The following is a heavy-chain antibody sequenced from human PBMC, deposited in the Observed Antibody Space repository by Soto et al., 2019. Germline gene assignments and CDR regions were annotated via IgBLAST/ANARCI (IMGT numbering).Heavy chain of an antibody. V-gene: IGHV3-23*01. CDR3: AKDQNKNYYDSSGYYYIISADAFDI. Sequence: PGGSLRLSCAVSGFNFSTYAMSWVRQAPGKGLERVSAISGSGGSTYYADSVKGRFTISRDNSKNTLYLQMNSLRAEDTAVYYCAKDQNKNYYDSSGYYYIISADAFDIWGQGTMVTVSS. CDR1: GFNFSTYA. D-gene: IGHD3-22*01. CDR2: ISGSGGST. J-gene: IGHJ3*02.